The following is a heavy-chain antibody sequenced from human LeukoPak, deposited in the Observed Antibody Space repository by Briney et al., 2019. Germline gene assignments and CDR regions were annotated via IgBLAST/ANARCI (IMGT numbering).Heavy chain of an antibody. Sequence: PGGSLRLSCAASGFTFSSYAMSWVRQAPGKGLEWVSTISGSGDNTYYADSVKGRFTISRDNSKNTLYLQMNSLRAEDTAVYYCAKDLDTTMVTLLNFWGQGTLVTVSS. D-gene: IGHD5-18*01. J-gene: IGHJ4*02. CDR3: AKDLDTTMVTLLNF. V-gene: IGHV3-23*01. CDR1: GFTFSSYA. CDR2: ISGSGDNT.